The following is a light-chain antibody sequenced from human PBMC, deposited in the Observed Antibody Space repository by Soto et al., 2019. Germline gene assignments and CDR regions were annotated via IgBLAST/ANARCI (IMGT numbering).Light chain of an antibody. J-gene: IGKJ5*01. CDR2: AAF. CDR3: QQSYATPIT. V-gene: IGKV1-9*01. Sequence: DIQLTQSPSSLSASVGVRVTITCRASQSITSSLTWYQQKPGKAPKLLIYAAFTLQSGVPSRFSGSGSGTEFTLTISSLQPEDFAPYYCQQSYATPITFGQGTRLEI. CDR1: QSITSS.